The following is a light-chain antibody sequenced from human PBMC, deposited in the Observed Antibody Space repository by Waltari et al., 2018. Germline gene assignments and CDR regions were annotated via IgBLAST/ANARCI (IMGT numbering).Light chain of an antibody. CDR3: QQYGSPPLT. V-gene: IGKV3-20*01. J-gene: IGKJ4*01. Sequence: DIVLTQSPGTLSLFPGERATLSCRASQSVNNNYLAWYLQKPGQAPRLLIYGASSRASGIPDRFSGSGSGTDFTLTISRLEPEDFAVFYCQQYGSPPLTFGGGTKVEIK. CDR2: GAS. CDR1: QSVNNNY.